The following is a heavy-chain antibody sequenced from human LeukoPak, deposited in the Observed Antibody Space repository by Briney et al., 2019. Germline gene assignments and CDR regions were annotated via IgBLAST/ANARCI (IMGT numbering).Heavy chain of an antibody. CDR3: AAPSSSYTFPLNWFDP. V-gene: IGHV3-23*01. Sequence: GGSLRLSCAASGFTFSSYAMSWVRQAPGKGLEWVSAISGSGGRTYYADSVKGRFTISRDNSKNMLYLQMNSLRAEDTAVYYCAAPSSSYTFPLNWFDPWGQGTLVTVSS. CDR1: GFTFSSYA. D-gene: IGHD6-13*01. J-gene: IGHJ5*02. CDR2: ISGSGGRT.